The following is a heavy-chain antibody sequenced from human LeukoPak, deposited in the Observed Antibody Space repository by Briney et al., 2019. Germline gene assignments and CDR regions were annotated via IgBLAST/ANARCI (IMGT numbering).Heavy chain of an antibody. CDR2: IKEDGSRN. J-gene: IGHJ4*02. V-gene: IGHV3-7*05. CDR1: GLTGSKNY. CDR3: ARQLSGWYDADPY. Sequence: AGGCLRRFGGGSGLTGSKNYISWVRQAPGKGLEWVANIKEDGSRNHYVDSVKGRFTISRDNAKGSLYLQMNSLRAEDAAVYYCARQLSGWYDADPYWGQGTLVTVSS. D-gene: IGHD6-19*01.